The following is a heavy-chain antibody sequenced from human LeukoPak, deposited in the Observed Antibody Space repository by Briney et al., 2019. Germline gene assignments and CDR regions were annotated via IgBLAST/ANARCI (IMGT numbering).Heavy chain of an antibody. V-gene: IGHV4-39*01. CDR3: ARTKYSSSWFFDY. D-gene: IGHD6-13*01. J-gene: IGHJ4*02. Sequence: SETLSLTCTVSGGSISSSSYYWGWIRQPPGKGLEWIGSIYYSGSTYYNPSLKSRVTISVDTSKNQFSLKLSSVTAADTAAYYCARTKYSSSWFFDYWGQGTLVTVSS. CDR1: GGSISSSSYY. CDR2: IYYSGST.